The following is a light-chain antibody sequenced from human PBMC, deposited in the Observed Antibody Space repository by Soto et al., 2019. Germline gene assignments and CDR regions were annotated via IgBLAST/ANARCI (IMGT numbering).Light chain of an antibody. J-gene: IGKJ4*01. V-gene: IGKV3-20*01. Sequence: IVLTHSPGTLSFSPGEMATLSFRVSQSVSSYLAWYQQKPGQAPRRLIYGTSSRPTNIPDRFSASGSGTDFTLTISRLEPDDFAVYYCQQYGHSPLTFGGGTKVDIK. CDR2: GTS. CDR3: QQYGHSPLT. CDR1: QSVSSY.